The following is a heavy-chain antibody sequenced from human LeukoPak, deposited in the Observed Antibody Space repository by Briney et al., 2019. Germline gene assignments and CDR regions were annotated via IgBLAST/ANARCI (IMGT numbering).Heavy chain of an antibody. V-gene: IGHV3-7*03. D-gene: IGHD6-13*01. J-gene: IGHJ4*02. CDR2: IKQDGSEK. Sequence: GGPLRLSCAASGFTFSSYWMSWVRQAPGKGLEWVANIKQDGSEKYYVDSVKGRFTISRDNAKNLVYLQMNNLRAEDTAVYYCARDRSSSFWGQGILVTVSS. CDR3: ARDRSSSF. CDR1: GFTFSSYW.